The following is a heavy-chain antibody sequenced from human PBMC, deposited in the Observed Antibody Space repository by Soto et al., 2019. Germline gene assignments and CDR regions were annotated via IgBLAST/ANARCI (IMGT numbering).Heavy chain of an antibody. CDR1: GGSISDYY. V-gene: IGHV4-59*08. Sequence: PSETLSLTCTVSGGSISDYYWNWIRQTPGKGLEWIGYIDYSGSTNYNPSLKSRVTISRDTSKNQFSLKLSSVTAADTAVYFCARGYVLGSYYNHYYYYYGMDVWGQGTTV. CDR3: ARGYVLGSYYNHYYYYYGMDV. CDR2: IDYSGST. J-gene: IGHJ6*02. D-gene: IGHD3-10*01.